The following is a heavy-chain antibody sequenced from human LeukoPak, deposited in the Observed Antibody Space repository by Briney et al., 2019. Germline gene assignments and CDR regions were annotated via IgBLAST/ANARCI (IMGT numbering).Heavy chain of an antibody. Sequence: SETLSLTCSVSGGSISGTTHNWGWIRQPPGKGLEWIATIYYSESTKKSPSPKSRVTISLDTSRNQFSLKLSSVTAADTAVYYCASFKVGGPAFDNWGQGNLVTVSS. CDR1: GGSISGTTHN. CDR2: IYYSEST. D-gene: IGHD1-26*01. CDR3: ASFKVGGPAFDN. V-gene: IGHV4-39*01. J-gene: IGHJ4*02.